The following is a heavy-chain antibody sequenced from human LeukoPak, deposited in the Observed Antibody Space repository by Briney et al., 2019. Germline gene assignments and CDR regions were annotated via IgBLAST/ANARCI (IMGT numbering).Heavy chain of an antibody. CDR1: GFTFSSYS. CDR2: ISSSSSYI. CDR3: ARAARVDTAMVSY. D-gene: IGHD5-18*01. V-gene: IGHV3-21*01. J-gene: IGHJ4*02. Sequence: PGGSLRLSCAASGFTFSSYSMNWVRQAPGKGLEWVSSISSSSSYIYYADSVKGRFTISRDNAKISLYLQMNSLRAEDTAVYYCARAARVDTAMVSYWGQGTLVTVSS.